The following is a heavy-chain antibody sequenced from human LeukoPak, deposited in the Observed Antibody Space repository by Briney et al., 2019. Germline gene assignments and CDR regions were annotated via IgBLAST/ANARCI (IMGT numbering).Heavy chain of an antibody. J-gene: IGHJ1*01. CDR1: GSSISSGGYY. D-gene: IGHD6-19*01. CDR3: ARVYSSGSRAFQH. Sequence: SETLSLTCTVSGSSISSGGYYWSWIRQPPGKGLEWIGYIYHSGSTYYNPSLKSRVTISVDRSKNQFSLKLSSVTAADTAVYYCARVYSSGSRAFQHWGQGTWSPSPQ. CDR2: IYHSGST. V-gene: IGHV4-30-2*01.